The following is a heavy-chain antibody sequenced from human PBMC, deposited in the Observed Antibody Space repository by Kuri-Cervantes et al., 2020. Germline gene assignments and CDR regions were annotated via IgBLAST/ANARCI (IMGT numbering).Heavy chain of an antibody. CDR2: ISAYNGNT. CDR3: ARSGAAAALDY. Sequence: GSVMVSGKASGYTFTSYGISWVRQAPGQGLEWMGWISAYNGNTNYAQKFQGRVTMTRDTSISTAYMELSRLRSDDTAVYYCARSGAAAALDYWGQGTLVTVSS. J-gene: IGHJ4*02. CDR1: GYTFTSYG. D-gene: IGHD6-13*01. V-gene: IGHV1-18*01.